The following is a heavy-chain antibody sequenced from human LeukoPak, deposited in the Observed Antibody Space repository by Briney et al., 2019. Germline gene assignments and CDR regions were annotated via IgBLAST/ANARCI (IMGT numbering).Heavy chain of an antibody. J-gene: IGHJ4*02. V-gene: IGHV3-30*03. CDR2: ISHDGSNK. Sequence: GGSLRLSCAASGFIFSSYGMHWVRQAPGKGLEWVAVISHDGSNKYYADSVKGRFTISRDNSKNTLYLQMNSLRAEDTAVYYCALGGTYFDYWGQGILVTVSP. CDR3: ALGGTYFDY. D-gene: IGHD1-7*01. CDR1: GFIFSSYG.